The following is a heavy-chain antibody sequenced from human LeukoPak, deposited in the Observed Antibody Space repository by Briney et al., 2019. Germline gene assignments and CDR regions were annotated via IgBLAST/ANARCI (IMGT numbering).Heavy chain of an antibody. V-gene: IGHV4-4*02. Sequence: SGTLSLTCAVSGGSISSSNWWSWVRQPPGKGLEWIGEIYHSGSTNYNPSLKSRVTISVDKSKNQFSLKLSSVTAADTAVYYCARGGIVGSRTNWFDPWGQGILVTVSS. CDR1: GGSISSSNW. CDR2: IYHSGST. D-gene: IGHD1-26*01. CDR3: ARGGIVGSRTNWFDP. J-gene: IGHJ5*02.